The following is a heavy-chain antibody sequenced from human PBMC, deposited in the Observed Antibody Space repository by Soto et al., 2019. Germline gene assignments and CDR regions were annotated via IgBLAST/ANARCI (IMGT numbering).Heavy chain of an antibody. CDR2: IYKSGTT. CDR1: GGSINSDDHY. J-gene: IGHJ5*02. CDR3: ARQRRRGYWFAP. V-gene: IGHV4-30-4*01. Sequence: PSETPSLTCSVSGGSINSDDHYWTWIRQPPGKGLEWIGSIYKSGTTNYNPSLKSRITVSIDTSKNQFSLNLTSVTAADTALYYRARQRRRGYWFAPWGQGTTVTVSS.